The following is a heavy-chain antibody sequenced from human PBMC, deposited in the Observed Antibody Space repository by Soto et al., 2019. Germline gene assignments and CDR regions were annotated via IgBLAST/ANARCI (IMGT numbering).Heavy chain of an antibody. V-gene: IGHV3-7*05. J-gene: IGHJ1*01. D-gene: IGHD3-22*01. CDR1: GFTFSSYW. CDR3: ARGSLYDSSGYYPHLPPDEYFQH. CDR2: IKQDGSEK. Sequence: GGSLRLSCAASGFTFSSYWMSWVRQAPGKGLEWVANIKQDGSEKYYVDSVKGRFTISRDNAKNSLYLQMNSLRAEDSAVYYCARGSLYDSSGYYPHLPPDEYFQHWGQGTLVTVSS.